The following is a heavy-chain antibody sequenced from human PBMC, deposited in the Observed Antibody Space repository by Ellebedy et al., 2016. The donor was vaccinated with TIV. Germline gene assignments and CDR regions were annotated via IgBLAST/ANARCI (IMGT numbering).Heavy chain of an antibody. J-gene: IGHJ6*02. Sequence: ASVKVSXXASGYTFTRYDINWVRQATGQGLEWMGWMNPNSGKTGYAQKFQGRVTMTRDTSTNTAYMELSSLRSEDTAVYYCARWDSGFLSGVYYNYGMDVWGQGTTVTVSS. CDR1: GYTFTRYD. V-gene: IGHV1-8*01. CDR2: MNPNSGKT. D-gene: IGHD5-12*01. CDR3: ARWDSGFLSGVYYNYGMDV.